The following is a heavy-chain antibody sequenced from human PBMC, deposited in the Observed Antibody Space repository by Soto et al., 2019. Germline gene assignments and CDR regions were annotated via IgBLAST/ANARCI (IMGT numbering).Heavy chain of an antibody. D-gene: IGHD4-17*01. J-gene: IGHJ4*02. CDR2: INAGNGNT. V-gene: IGHV1-3*01. CDR3: ARPRTDHEYYFDY. Sequence: ASVKVSCKASGYTFTSYAMHWVRQAPGQRLEWMGWINAGNGNTKYSQKFQGRVTITRDTSASTAYMELSSLRSEDTAVYYCARPRTDHEYYFDYWGQGTLVTVSS. CDR1: GYTFTSYA.